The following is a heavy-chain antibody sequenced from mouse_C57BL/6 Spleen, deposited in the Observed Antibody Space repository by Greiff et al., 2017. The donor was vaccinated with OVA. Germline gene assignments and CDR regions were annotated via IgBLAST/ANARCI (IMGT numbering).Heavy chain of an antibody. J-gene: IGHJ2*01. CDR1: GYSFTGYY. V-gene: IGHV1-42*01. CDR3: ARSNYGLDY. Sequence: VQLQQPGPELVKPGASVKISCKASGYSFTGYYMNWVKQSPEKSLEWIGEINPSTGGTTYNQKFKAKATLTVDKSSSTAYMQLKSLTSEDSAVYYCARSNYGLDYWGQGTTLTVSS. D-gene: IGHD1-2*01. CDR2: INPSTGGT.